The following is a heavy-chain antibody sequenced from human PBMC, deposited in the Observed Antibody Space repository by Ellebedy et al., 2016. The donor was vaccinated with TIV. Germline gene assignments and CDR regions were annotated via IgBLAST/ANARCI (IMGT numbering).Heavy chain of an antibody. D-gene: IGHD2-21*02. J-gene: IGHJ6*03. CDR3: ATGDYYYYYYMDV. CDR2: IYSSGSI. V-gene: IGHV4-59*01. CDR1: GGSISSYY. Sequence: SETLSLTXAVSGGSISSYYWSWIRQPPGKGLEWIGNIYSSGSINYNPSLKSRVTISVDTSKNQFSLKLSSVTAADTAVYYCATGDYYYYYYMDVWGKGTTVTVSS.